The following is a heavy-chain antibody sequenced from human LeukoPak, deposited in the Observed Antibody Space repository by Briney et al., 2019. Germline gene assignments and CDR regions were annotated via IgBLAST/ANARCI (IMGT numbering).Heavy chain of an antibody. V-gene: IGHV4-61*02. Sequence: SQTLSLTCTVSGGSISSGSYYGSWIRQPAGKGLEWIWRIYTSGSTNYNPSLKSRVTISVDTSKNQFSLKLSSVTAADTAVYYCARSPTVFGVVYMDVWGKGTTVTVSS. D-gene: IGHD3-3*01. CDR2: IYTSGST. J-gene: IGHJ6*03. CDR1: GGSISSGSYY. CDR3: ARSPTVFGVVYMDV.